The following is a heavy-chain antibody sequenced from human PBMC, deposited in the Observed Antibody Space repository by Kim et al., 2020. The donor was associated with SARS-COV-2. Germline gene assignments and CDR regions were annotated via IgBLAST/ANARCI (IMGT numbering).Heavy chain of an antibody. Sequence: GGSLRLSCAASGFTFSSYAMHWVRQAPGKGLEWVAVISYDGSNKYYADSVKGRFTISRDNSKNTLYLQMNSLRAEDTAVYYCARDGPQRWLQFGAFDIWG. J-gene: IGHJ3*02. CDR1: GFTFSSYA. V-gene: IGHV3-30-3*01. CDR3: ARDGPQRWLQFGAFDI. D-gene: IGHD5-12*01. CDR2: ISYDGSNK.